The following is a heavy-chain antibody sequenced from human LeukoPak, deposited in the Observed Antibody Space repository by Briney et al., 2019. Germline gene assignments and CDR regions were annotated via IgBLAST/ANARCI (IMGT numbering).Heavy chain of an antibody. J-gene: IGHJ4*02. Sequence: GGSLRLSCAASGITFSAVAMTWVRQAPGKGLEWVSTISAGGGGIYYADSVKGRFSISRDNSKNTLYVQMNSLRAEDTAVYYCARHCSDTSCRSFDYWGQGTLVTVSS. CDR3: ARHCSDTSCRSFDY. D-gene: IGHD2-2*01. CDR1: GITFSAVA. V-gene: IGHV3-23*01. CDR2: ISAGGGGI.